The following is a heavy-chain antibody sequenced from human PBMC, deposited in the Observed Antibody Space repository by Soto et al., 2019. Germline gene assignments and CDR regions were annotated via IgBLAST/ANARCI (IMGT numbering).Heavy chain of an antibody. Sequence: QVQLVESGGGVVQPGRSLRLSCAASGFTFSSYAMHWVRQAPGKGLEWVAVISYDGSNKYYADSVKGRFTISRDNSKNTLYLQMNSLRAEDTAVYYCARDRYYYGSGSYYPFDYWGQGTLVTVSS. CDR1: GFTFSSYA. CDR2: ISYDGSNK. V-gene: IGHV3-30-3*01. D-gene: IGHD3-10*01. CDR3: ARDRYYYGSGSYYPFDY. J-gene: IGHJ4*02.